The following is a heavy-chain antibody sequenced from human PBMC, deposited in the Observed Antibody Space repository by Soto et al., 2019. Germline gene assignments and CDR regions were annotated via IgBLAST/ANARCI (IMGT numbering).Heavy chain of an antibody. CDR1: SGSISSYY. D-gene: IGHD2-2*01. CDR3: VRHISGTIDY. CDR2: ISYSGTT. Sequence: QVQLQESGPGLVKPSETLSLTCTVSSGSISSYYWSWIRQPPGKGLEWIGYISYSGTTNYNPSLKSRVFISVDTSRNQFSLNLSSVTAADTAVYYCVRHISGTIDYWGQGTLVTVSS. V-gene: IGHV4-59*01. J-gene: IGHJ4*02.